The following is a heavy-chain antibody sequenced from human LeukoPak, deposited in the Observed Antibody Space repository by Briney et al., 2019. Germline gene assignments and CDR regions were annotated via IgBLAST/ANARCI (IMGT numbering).Heavy chain of an antibody. CDR1: GGSISSSNW. V-gene: IGHV4-4*02. CDR3: ARDEKMGWSPHWYFDL. CDR2: IYHSGST. D-gene: IGHD6-19*01. Sequence: SETLSLTCAVSGGSISSSNWWSWVRQPPGKGLEWIGEIYHSGSTNYNPSLKSRVTISVDKSKNQFSLKLSSVTAADTAVYYCARDEKMGWSPHWYFDLWGRGTLVTVSS. J-gene: IGHJ2*01.